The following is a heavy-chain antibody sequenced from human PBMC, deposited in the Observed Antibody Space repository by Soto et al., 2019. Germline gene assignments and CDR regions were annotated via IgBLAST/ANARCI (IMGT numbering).Heavy chain of an antibody. CDR1: SGSISSSNW. D-gene: IGHD2-15*01. J-gene: IGHJ3*02. Sequence: SETLSLTCAVSSGSISSSNWWSWVRQPPGKGLEWIGEIYHSGSTNYNPSLKSRVTISVDKSKNQFSLKLSSVTAADTAVYYCARVRRSIQRRIVVVVAATPDVAFDIWGQGTMVTVSS. V-gene: IGHV4-4*02. CDR3: ARVRRSIQRRIVVVVAATPDVAFDI. CDR2: IYHSGST.